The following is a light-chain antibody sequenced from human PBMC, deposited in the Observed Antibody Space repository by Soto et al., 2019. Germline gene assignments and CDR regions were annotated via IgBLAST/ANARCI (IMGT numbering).Light chain of an antibody. V-gene: IGLV2-14*03. CDR3: ASHTFYNTWV. CDR2: DVS. CDR1: SSDFSIYNY. Sequence: QSALTQPASVSGSPGQSITLSCTGTSSDFSIYNYVSWFQQHPGKAPKLMIYDVSNRPSGISNRFSGSKSGNTASLTISGLQAEDEGDYYCASHTFYNTWVFGGGTKLTVL. J-gene: IGLJ3*02.